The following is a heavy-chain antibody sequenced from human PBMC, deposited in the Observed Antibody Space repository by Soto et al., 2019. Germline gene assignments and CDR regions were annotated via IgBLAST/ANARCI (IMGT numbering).Heavy chain of an antibody. D-gene: IGHD3-22*01. V-gene: IGHV4-39*07. Sequence: SETLSLTCTVSGDSISSGSAYWGWVRQPPGKGLEWIGSFYYSGNTHYNPSLKSRATISVDTSKNQFSLKLSSVTAADTAVYYCARFDYYDSSGYLDFGPKWGQGTLVTVSS. CDR2: FYYSGNT. CDR1: GDSISSGSAY. CDR3: ARFDYYDSSGYLDFGPK. J-gene: IGHJ4*02.